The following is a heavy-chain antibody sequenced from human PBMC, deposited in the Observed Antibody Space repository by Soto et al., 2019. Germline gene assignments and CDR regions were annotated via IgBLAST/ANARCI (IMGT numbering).Heavy chain of an antibody. J-gene: IGHJ4*02. D-gene: IGHD4-17*01. CDR1: GGSFSGYY. V-gene: IGHV4-34*01. CDR2: INHSGNT. CDR3: ARLAGEAYYAEYGGDY. Sequence: QVQLQQWGAGLLKPSETLSLTCAVYGGSFSGYYWSWIRQPPGKGLEWIGEINHSGNTNYSPSLKSRVTISVDTSKNQFSLKLSSVTAADTAVYYGARLAGEAYYAEYGGDYLCQGTLVTVSS.